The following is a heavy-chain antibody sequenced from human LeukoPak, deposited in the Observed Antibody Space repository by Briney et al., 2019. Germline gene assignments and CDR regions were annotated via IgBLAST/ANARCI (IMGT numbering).Heavy chain of an antibody. CDR2: IWSDGNNR. CDR3: AKDPGASVSGFHMDV. Sequence: PGGSLRLSCATSGFTFRNYGMHWVRQATGKGLEWVSFIWSDGNNRFYADSVKGRFTISRDNSKNMLYLQVDSLRPEDTAVYYCAKDPGASVSGFHMDVWGKGTTVIVSS. V-gene: IGHV3-30*02. J-gene: IGHJ6*03. CDR1: GFTFRNYG. D-gene: IGHD2-8*02.